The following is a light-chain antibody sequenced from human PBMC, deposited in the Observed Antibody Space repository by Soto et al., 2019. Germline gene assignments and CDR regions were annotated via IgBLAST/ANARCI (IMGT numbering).Light chain of an antibody. J-gene: IGLJ1*01. CDR2: EVN. CDR1: SSDVGGYNY. CDR3: SSYAGSSNV. Sequence: QSVLTQPPSASGSPGQSVAISCTGTSSDVGGYNYVSWYLQHPGKAPKLMIYEVNKRPSGGPDRFSGSKSGNTASLTVSGLQAEDEADYYCSSYAGSSNVFGAGTKVTAL. V-gene: IGLV2-8*01.